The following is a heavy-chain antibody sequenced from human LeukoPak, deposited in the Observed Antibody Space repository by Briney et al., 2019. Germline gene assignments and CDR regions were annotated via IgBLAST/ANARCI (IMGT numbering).Heavy chain of an antibody. Sequence: PSETLSLTCAVYGGSFSGYYWSWVRQPPGKGLEWIGEINHSGSTNYNPSLKSRVTISVDTSKNQFSLKLSSVTAADTAVYHCARVPYGRGWFDPWGQGTLVTVSS. V-gene: IGHV4-34*01. CDR1: GGSFSGYY. D-gene: IGHD4-17*01. J-gene: IGHJ5*02. CDR3: ARVPYGRGWFDP. CDR2: INHSGST.